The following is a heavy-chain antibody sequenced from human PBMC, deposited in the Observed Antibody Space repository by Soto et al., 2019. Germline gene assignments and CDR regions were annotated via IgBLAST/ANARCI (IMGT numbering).Heavy chain of an antibody. CDR3: TRHDNYYCYHGMDV. J-gene: IGHJ6*02. V-gene: IGHV3-73*01. CDR2: IRSKANSYAT. Sequence: PGVSERLSYADSEIVYSGAGMIINNQASGKGLEWVGRIRSKANSYATAYAASVKGRFTISRDDSKNTAYLQMNSLKTEDTAVYYCTRHDNYYCYHGMDVWGQGNTVTVS. CDR1: EIVYSGAG.